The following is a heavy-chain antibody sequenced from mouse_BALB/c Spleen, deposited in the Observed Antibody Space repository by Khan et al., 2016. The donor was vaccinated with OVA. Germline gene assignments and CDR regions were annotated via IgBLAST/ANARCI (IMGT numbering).Heavy chain of an antibody. Sequence: QVQLQQSGTELARPGASVKLSCKASGYTFTSYWMQWVKQRPGQGLEWIRAIYPGDGNSRYTQKFKGKATLTADKSSSTAYMQLSSLASEDSAVYYCARGGITTGYFDYWGQGTTLTVSS. CDR2: IYPGDGNS. V-gene: IGHV1-87*01. J-gene: IGHJ2*01. CDR1: GYTFTSYW. CDR3: ARGGITTGYFDY. D-gene: IGHD1-1*01.